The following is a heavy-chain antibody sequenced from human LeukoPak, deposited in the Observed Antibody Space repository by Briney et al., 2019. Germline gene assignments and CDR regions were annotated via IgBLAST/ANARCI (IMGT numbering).Heavy chain of an antibody. J-gene: IGHJ1*01. V-gene: IGHV1-46*01. CDR1: GYTLTELS. Sequence: GASVKVSCKVSGYTLTELSMHWVRQAPGQGLEWMGIINPSGGSTSYAQKFQGRVTMTRDTSTSTVYMELSSLRSEDTAVYYCARDESTSILWWWGQGTLVTVSS. CDR2: INPSGGST. CDR3: ARDESTSILWW. D-gene: IGHD2-21*01.